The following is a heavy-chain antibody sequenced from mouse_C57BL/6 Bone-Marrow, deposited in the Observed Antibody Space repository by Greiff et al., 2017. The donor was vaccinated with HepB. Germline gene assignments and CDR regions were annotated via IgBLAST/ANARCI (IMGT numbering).Heavy chain of an antibody. D-gene: IGHD2-3*01. CDR3: ARDGSWFAY. J-gene: IGHJ3*01. CDR1: GYAFTNYL. Sequence: VQLQQSGAELVRPGTSVKVSCKASGYAFTNYLIEWVKQRPGQGLEWIGVINPGSGGTNYNEKFKGKATLTADKSSSTAYMQLSSLTSEDSAVYVCARDGSWFAYWGQGTLVTVSA. V-gene: IGHV1-54*01. CDR2: INPGSGGT.